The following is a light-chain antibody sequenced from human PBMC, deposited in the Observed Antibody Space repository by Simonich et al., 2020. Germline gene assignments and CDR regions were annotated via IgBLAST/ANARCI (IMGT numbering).Light chain of an antibody. CDR2: DAS. V-gene: IGKV3-11*01. CDR3: RQRSNWPPT. J-gene: IGKJ2*01. CDR1: QSVSSY. Sequence: IVLTQSPATLSLSPGKRAPLSCRASQSVSSYLAWYQQKPWQAPRLLIYDASTRATGIPARFSGSGSGTDFTLTISSLEPEDFAVYYCRQRSNWPPTFGQGTKLEIK.